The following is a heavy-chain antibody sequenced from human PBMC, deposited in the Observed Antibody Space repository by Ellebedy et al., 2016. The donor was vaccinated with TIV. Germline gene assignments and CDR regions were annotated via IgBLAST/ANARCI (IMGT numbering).Heavy chain of an antibody. CDR3: ARDLYSRSYWGNY. V-gene: IGHV3-7*01. J-gene: IGHJ4*02. Sequence: PGGSLRLSCAASGFTFRSYWISWVRQAPGKGLEWVANINQDGSQKNYVDSVKGRFTISRDDAKNLLFLQLNSLRAEDTAVYYCARDLYSRSYWGNYWGQGTLVTVSS. CDR1: GFTFRSYW. D-gene: IGHD1-26*01. CDR2: INQDGSQK.